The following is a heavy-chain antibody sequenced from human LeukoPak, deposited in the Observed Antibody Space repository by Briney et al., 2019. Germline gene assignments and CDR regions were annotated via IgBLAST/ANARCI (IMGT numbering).Heavy chain of an antibody. J-gene: IGHJ4*02. CDR2: ISSSSSYI. V-gene: IGHV3-21*01. D-gene: IGHD1-26*01. Sequence: GGTLRLSCATSGFTFSSYGMSWVRQAPGKGLEWVSSISSSSSYIYYADSVKGRFTISRDNAKNSLYLQMNSLRAEDTAVYYCARDLSGQTDYWGQGTLVTVSS. CDR3: ARDLSGQTDY. CDR1: GFTFSSYG.